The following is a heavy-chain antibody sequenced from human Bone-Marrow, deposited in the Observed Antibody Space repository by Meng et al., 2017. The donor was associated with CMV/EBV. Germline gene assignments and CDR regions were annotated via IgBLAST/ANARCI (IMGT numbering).Heavy chain of an antibody. CDR1: FTSYG. J-gene: IGHJ5*02. V-gene: IGHV1-18*01. CDR2: ISAYNGNT. CDR3: AREWYDFWSGQTPTNWFDP. Sequence: FTSYGISWVRQAPGQGLEWMGWISAYNGNTNYAQKLQGRVTMTTDTSTSTAYMELRSLRSDDRAVYYCAREWYDFWSGQTPTNWFDPWGQGTLGTVSS. D-gene: IGHD3-3*01.